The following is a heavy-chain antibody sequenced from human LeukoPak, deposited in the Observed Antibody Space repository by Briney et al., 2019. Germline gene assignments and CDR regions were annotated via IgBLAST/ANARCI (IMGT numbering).Heavy chain of an antibody. D-gene: IGHD3-3*01. CDR1: GGSISSSSYY. V-gene: IGHV4-39*01. Sequence: KPSETLSLTCTVSGGSISSSSYYWGWIRQPPGKGLEWIGSIYYSGSTYYNPSLKSRVTISVDTSKNQFSLKLSSVTAADTAVYYCARLTIQKQDDYWGRGTLVTVSS. CDR2: IYYSGST. CDR3: ARLTIQKQDDY. J-gene: IGHJ4*02.